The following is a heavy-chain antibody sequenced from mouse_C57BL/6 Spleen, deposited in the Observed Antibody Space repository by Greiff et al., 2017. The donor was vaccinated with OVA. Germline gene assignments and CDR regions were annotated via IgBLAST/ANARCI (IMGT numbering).Heavy chain of an antibody. D-gene: IGHD2-1*01. J-gene: IGHJ4*01. V-gene: IGHV1-22*01. CDR2: INPNNGGT. CDR1: GYTFTDYN. Sequence: EVQLQQSGPELVKPGASVKMSCKASGYTFTDYNMHWVKQSHGKSLEWIGYINPNNGGTSYNQKFKGKATLTVYKSSSTAYMELRRLTSEDSADYYCAKEGNYGYAKGYWGQGTSVTVSS. CDR3: AKEGNYGYAKGY.